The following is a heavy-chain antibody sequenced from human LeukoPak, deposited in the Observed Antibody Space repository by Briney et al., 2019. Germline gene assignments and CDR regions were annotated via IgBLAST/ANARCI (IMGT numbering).Heavy chain of an antibody. CDR3: ARSYSSSWYSWGPFDY. V-gene: IGHV1-2*02. Sequence: ASVKVSCKASGYTFTGYYMHWVRQAPEQGLEWMGWINPNSGGTNYAQKFQGRVTMTRDTSISTAYMELSRLRSDDTAVYYCARSYSSSWYSWGPFDYWGQGTLVTVSS. J-gene: IGHJ4*02. CDR2: INPNSGGT. D-gene: IGHD6-13*01. CDR1: GYTFTGYY.